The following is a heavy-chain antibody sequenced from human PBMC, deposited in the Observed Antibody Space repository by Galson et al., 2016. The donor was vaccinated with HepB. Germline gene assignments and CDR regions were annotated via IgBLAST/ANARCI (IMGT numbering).Heavy chain of an antibody. CDR2: IKQDGSEQ. J-gene: IGHJ4*02. V-gene: IGHV3-7*03. CDR3: AGGGGWYMDH. D-gene: IGHD6-19*01. CDR1: GLTFSANW. Sequence: SLRLSCAASGLTFSANWMTRVRRAPGKGLEWVANIKQDGSEQYYVDSVRGRFIISRDNVKNSVFLQMNSLRVEDTAVYYCAGGGGWYMDHWGQGTLVTVSS.